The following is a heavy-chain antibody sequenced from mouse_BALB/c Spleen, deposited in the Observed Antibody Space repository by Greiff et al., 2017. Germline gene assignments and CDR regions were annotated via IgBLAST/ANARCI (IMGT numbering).Heavy chain of an antibody. CDR1: GFSLTSYG. D-gene: IGHD2-14*01. J-gene: IGHJ4*01. CDR2: IWAGGST. Sequence: QVQLKESGPGLVAPSQSLSITCTVSGFSLTSYGVHWVRQPPGKGLEWLGVIWAGGSTNYNSALMSRLSISKDNSKSQVFLKMNSLQTDDTAMYYCARTYYRYHYYAMDYWGQGTSVTVSS. CDR3: ARTYYRYHYYAMDY. V-gene: IGHV2-9*02.